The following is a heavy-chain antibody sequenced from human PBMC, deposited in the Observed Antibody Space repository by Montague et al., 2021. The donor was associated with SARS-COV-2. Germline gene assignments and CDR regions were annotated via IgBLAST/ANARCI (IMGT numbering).Heavy chain of an antibody. V-gene: IGHV4-59*11. J-gene: IGHJ4*02. Sequence: SETLSLTCTVSGDSFSNHYWPWIRQPPGKGLEWIGCMNFTGTTNFDPFFSSRVTISADTSKNQFSLKLTSVTAADTAMYFCARDGFDCGGGGQGTIDFWGQGTLVTVSS. CDR2: MNFTGTT. CDR3: ARDGFDCGGGGQGTIDF. CDR1: GDSFSNHY. D-gene: IGHD4/OR15-4a*01.